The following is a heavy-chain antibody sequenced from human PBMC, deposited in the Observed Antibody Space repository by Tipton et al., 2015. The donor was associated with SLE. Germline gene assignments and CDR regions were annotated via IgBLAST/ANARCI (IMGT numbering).Heavy chain of an antibody. CDR2: IYSGGST. D-gene: IGHD3-10*01. CDR3: ASQGGSGEFDAFDI. V-gene: IGHV3-53*01. Sequence: SLRLSCAASGFTVSSNYMSWVRQAPGKGLEWVSVIYSGGSTYYADSVKGRFTISRDNSKNTLYLQMNSLRAEDTAVYYCASQGGSGEFDAFDIWGQGTMVTVSS. CDR1: GFTVSSNY. J-gene: IGHJ3*02.